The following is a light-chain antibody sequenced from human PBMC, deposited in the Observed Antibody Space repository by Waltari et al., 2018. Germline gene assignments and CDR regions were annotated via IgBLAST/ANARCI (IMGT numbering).Light chain of an antibody. CDR3: QETYTTLFT. V-gene: IGKV1-39*01. J-gene: IGKJ3*01. CDR1: QTIRNY. Sequence: DIQMTQSPPSLAASVGDSVNITCRASQTIRNYLNWYQQRPGKAPKLLISAASSLQSGVPSRFSGSGSGIDFALTISSLQPEDFASYHCQETYTTLFTFGPGTKVEIK. CDR2: AAS.